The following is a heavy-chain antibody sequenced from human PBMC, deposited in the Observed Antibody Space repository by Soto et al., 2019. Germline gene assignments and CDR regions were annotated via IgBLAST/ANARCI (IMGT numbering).Heavy chain of an antibody. D-gene: IGHD3-3*01. V-gene: IGHV4-4*07. CDR2: VYSSGGT. CDR1: VGSMSSYY. CDR3: ARGQRFSDWFDP. J-gene: IGHJ5*02. Sequence: SETLSLACTFSVGSMSSYYWTWIRQPAGKGLEWIGRVYSSGGTHYNPSLKSRVTISLDTSKNQFSLRLLSVTDADTAVYYCARGQRFSDWFDPWGQGTLVTVSS.